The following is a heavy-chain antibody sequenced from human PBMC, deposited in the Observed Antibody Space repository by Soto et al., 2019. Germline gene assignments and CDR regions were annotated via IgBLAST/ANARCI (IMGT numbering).Heavy chain of an antibody. V-gene: IGHV3-9*01. Sequence: GGSLRLSCAASGFTLDNYAMHWVRQAPGKGLEWVSSISWNSGTIGYGDSVKGRFTISRDNAKNSLYLQMNSLRAEDTAIYYCAKDSYYYGLDVWGQGTTVTVSS. J-gene: IGHJ6*02. CDR1: GFTLDNYA. CDR3: AKDSYYYGLDV. CDR2: ISWNSGTI.